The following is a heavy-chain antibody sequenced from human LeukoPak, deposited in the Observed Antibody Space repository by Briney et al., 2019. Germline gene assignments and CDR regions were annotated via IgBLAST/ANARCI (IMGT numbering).Heavy chain of an antibody. CDR2: IYYSGST. CDR3: ARGGVVPAAIYYYYYGMDV. CDR1: GGSISSGGYY. D-gene: IGHD2-2*02. V-gene: IGHV4-31*03. J-gene: IGHJ6*02. Sequence: SETLSLTCTVSGGSISSGGYYWSWIRQHPGTGLEWLGYIYYSGSTYYNPSLKSRVTISVDTSKNQFSLKLSSVTAADTAVYYCARGGVVPAAIYYYYYGMDVWGQGTTVTVSS.